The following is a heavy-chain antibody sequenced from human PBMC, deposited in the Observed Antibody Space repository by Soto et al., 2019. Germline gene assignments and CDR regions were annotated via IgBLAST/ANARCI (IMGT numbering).Heavy chain of an antibody. V-gene: IGHV1-8*01. J-gene: IGHJ5*02. D-gene: IGHD3-3*02. CDR1: GYTFTSYD. CDR3: AHFCAKGAHHCFDE. Sequence: ASVKVSCKASGYTFTSYDINWVRQATGQGLEWMGWMNPNSGNTGYAQKFQGRVTMTRNTSISTAYMELSSLRSEDTAVYYCAHFCAKGAHHCFDEWGQGTLVTVSS. CDR2: MNPNSGNT.